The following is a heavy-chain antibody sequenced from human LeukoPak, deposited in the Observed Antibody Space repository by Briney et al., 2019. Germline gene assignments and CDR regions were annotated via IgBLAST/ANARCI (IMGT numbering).Heavy chain of an antibody. J-gene: IGHJ6*03. D-gene: IGHD7-27*01. CDR3: ARANWGTNYYYYYMDV. CDR2: IYYSGST. Sequence: RPSETLSLTCTVSGGSISSSSYYWGWIRQPPGKGLEWIGSIYYSGSTYYNPSLKSRVTISVDTSKNQFSLKLSSVTAADTAVYYCARANWGTNYYYYYMDVWGKGTTVTVSS. V-gene: IGHV4-39*07. CDR1: GGSISSSSYY.